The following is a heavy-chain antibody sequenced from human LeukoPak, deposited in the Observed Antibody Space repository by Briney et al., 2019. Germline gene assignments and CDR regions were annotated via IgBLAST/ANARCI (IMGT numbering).Heavy chain of an antibody. J-gene: IGHJ6*02. CDR3: ATSTTVTVYYYGMDV. D-gene: IGHD4-17*01. V-gene: IGHV1-2*04. CDR1: GYTFTGYY. CDR2: INPNSGGT. Sequence: ASVKVSCKASGYTFTGYYMHWVRQAPGQGLEWMGWINPNSGGTNYAQKFQGWVTMTRDTSISTAYMELSRLRSDDTAVYYCATSTTVTVYYYGMDVWGQGTTVTVSS.